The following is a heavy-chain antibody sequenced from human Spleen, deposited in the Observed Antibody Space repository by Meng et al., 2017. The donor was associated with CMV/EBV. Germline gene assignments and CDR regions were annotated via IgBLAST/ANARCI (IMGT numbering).Heavy chain of an antibody. CDR1: GFNFNNAW. Sequence: GGSLRLSCAASGFNFNNAWMSWVRQAPGKGLEWVGRIKSKSDGGTTDYAAPVKGRFTISRDDSEKTLYLQMNSLETEDTAVYYCTTDGSSLRYGMDLWGQGTTVTVSS. CDR2: IKSKSDGGTT. CDR3: TTDGSSLRYGMDL. V-gene: IGHV3-15*01. D-gene: IGHD5/OR15-5a*01. J-gene: IGHJ6*02.